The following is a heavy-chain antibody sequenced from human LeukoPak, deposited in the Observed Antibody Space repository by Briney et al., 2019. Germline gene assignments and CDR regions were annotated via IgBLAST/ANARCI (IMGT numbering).Heavy chain of an antibody. CDR3: VRDFGGEDDY. Sequence: GGSLRLSCAASGLTVSNNYMGWVRQAPGKGLVWVARVNEDGSRIDHADSVRGRFTISRDITKSTLFLQMNSLRVEDSAIYYCVRDFGGEDDYWGQGILVTVSS. V-gene: IGHV3-74*01. CDR2: VNEDGSRI. J-gene: IGHJ4*02. CDR1: GLTVSNNY. D-gene: IGHD2-15*01.